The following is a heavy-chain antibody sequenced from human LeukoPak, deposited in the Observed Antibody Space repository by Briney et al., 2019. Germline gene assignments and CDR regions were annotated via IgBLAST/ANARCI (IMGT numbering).Heavy chain of an antibody. D-gene: IGHD3-3*01. CDR3: ARDHRPRETYYDFWSGSHYYYYMDV. V-gene: IGHV1-46*01. J-gene: IGHJ6*03. Sequence: ASVKVSCKASGYTFTSYYMHWLRQAPGQGLEWMGIINPSGGSTSYAQKFQGRVTMTRDMSTSTVYMELSSLRSEDTAVYYCARDHRPRETYYDFWSGSHYYYYMDVWGKGTTVTVSS. CDR1: GYTFTSYY. CDR2: INPSGGST.